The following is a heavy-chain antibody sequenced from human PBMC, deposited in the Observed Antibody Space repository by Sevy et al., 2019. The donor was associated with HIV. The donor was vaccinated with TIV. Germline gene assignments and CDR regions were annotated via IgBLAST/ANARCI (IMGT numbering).Heavy chain of an antibody. V-gene: IGHV3-23*01. J-gene: IGHJ6*03. CDR3: AKGSNRVAGPLIYYYYYYYMDV. CDR1: GFTFSSYA. CDR2: ISGSGGST. Sequence: GGSLRLSCAASGFTFSSYAMSWVRQAPGKGLEWVSAISGSGGSTYYADSVKGRFTISRDNSKNTLYLQMNSLRAEDTDVYYCAKGSNRVAGPLIYYYYYYYMDVWGKGTTVTVSS. D-gene: IGHD6-19*01.